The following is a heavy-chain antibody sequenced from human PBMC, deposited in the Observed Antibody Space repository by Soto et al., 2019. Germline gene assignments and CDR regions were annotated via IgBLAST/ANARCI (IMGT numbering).Heavy chain of an antibody. D-gene: IGHD3-22*01. CDR3: ARDFHYYYYDSSGYYDPAGDAFDI. J-gene: IGHJ3*02. CDR1: GFTFSSYG. Sequence: GGSLRLSCAASGFTFSSYGMHWVRQAPGKGLEWVAVIWYDGSNKHYADSVKGRFTISRDNSKNTLYLQMNSLRAEDTAVYYCARDFHYYYYDSSGYYDPAGDAFDIWGQGTMVTVSS. CDR2: IWYDGSNK. V-gene: IGHV3-33*01.